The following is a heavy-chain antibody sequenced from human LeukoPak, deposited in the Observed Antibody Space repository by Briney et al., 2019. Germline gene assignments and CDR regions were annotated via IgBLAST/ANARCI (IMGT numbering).Heavy chain of an antibody. J-gene: IGHJ4*02. D-gene: IGHD1-26*01. V-gene: IGHV3-23*01. CDR1: GFIFNYRD. Sequence: GGSLRLSCAASGFIFNYRDMSWVRQAPGKGLEWVSAISDKGDSTYYADSVKGRFTISRDNSKNTLYLQMSSLRADDTAVYYCARRGTYFGGFDYWGQGTLVTVSS. CDR3: ARRGTYFGGFDY. CDR2: ISDKGDST.